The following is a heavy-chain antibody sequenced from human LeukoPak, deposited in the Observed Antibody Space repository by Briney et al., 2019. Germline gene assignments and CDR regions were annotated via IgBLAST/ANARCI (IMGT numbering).Heavy chain of an antibody. CDR3: ARGCESYYYGSGSYYNCFDY. V-gene: IGHV3-23*01. CDR1: GFTFSSSA. J-gene: IGHJ4*02. Sequence: GGSLRLSCAASGFTFSSSAMSWVRQAPGKGLEWVSGISGSGGSTNHADSVKGRFTISRDNAKNSLYLQMHSLRAEDTAVYYCARGCESYYYGSGSYYNCFDYWGQGTLVTVSS. D-gene: IGHD3-10*01. CDR2: ISGSGGST.